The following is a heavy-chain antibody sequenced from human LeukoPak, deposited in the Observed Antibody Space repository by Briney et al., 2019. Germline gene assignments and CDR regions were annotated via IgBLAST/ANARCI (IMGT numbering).Heavy chain of an antibody. Sequence: GRSLRLSCAASGFTFDDYAMHWVRQAPGKGLEWVSGISWNSGSIGYADSVKGRFTISRDNAKNSLYLQMNSLRAEDTALYYCPKGEELGYCSSTSCYTTWFAPWGQGTLVTVPS. CDR3: PKGEELGYCSSTSCYTTWFAP. CDR2: ISWNSGSI. V-gene: IGHV3-9*01. J-gene: IGHJ5*02. CDR1: GFTFDDYA. D-gene: IGHD2-2*02.